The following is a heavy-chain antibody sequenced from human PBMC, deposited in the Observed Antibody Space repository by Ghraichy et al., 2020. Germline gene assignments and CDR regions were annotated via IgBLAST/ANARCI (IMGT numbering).Heavy chain of an antibody. CDR1: GGSISSYY. J-gene: IGHJ6*02. V-gene: IGHV4-4*07. Sequence: SETLSLTCTVSGGSISSYYWSWIRQPAGKGLEWIWRIYTSGSTNYNPSLTSRVTMSVDTSKNQYSLTLSSLTAAATAVSYCARSYDSSGDYYYYGMDVWGQGTTVTVSS. CDR2: IYTSGST. CDR3: ARSYDSSGDYYYYGMDV. D-gene: IGHD3-22*01.